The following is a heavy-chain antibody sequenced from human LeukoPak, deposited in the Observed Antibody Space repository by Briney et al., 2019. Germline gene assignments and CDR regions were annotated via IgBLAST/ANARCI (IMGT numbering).Heavy chain of an antibody. Sequence: ASVNVSCKASVYTFTGYYMHWVRQAPGQGLEWMGWINPNSGGTNYAQKFQGRVTMTRDTSISTAYMELSRLRSDDTAVYYCARNPVRGVIIGGYWGQGTLVIVSS. D-gene: IGHD3-10*01. CDR3: ARNPVRGVIIGGY. CDR1: VYTFTGYY. V-gene: IGHV1-2*02. J-gene: IGHJ4*02. CDR2: INPNSGGT.